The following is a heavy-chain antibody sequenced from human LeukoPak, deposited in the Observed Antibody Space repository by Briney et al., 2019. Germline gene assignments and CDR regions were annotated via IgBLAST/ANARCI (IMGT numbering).Heavy chain of an antibody. J-gene: IGHJ4*02. CDR3: ARDLAEYYYDSSGYSDY. CDR1: GYTFTSYG. V-gene: IGHV1-18*01. D-gene: IGHD3-22*01. CDR2: ISAYNGNT. Sequence: GASVKVSCKASGYTFTSYGISWVRQAPGQGLEWMGWISAYNGNTNYAQKLQGRVTMTTDTSTSTAYMELRSLRSDDTAVYYCARDLAEYYYDSSGYSDYWGQGTLVTVSS.